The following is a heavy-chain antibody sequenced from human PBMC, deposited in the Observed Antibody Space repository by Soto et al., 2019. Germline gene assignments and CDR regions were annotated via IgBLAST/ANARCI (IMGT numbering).Heavy chain of an antibody. CDR1: GGTFSSYT. CDR3: GRESDSSGYYSDY. V-gene: IGHV1-69*08. Sequence: QVQLVQSGAEVKKPGSSVKVSCKASGGTFSSYTISWVRQAPGQGLEWMGRIIPILGIANYAQKFQGRVTITADKSTSTAYMELSSLRSEDTAVYYCGRESDSSGYYSDYWGQGTLVTVSS. D-gene: IGHD3-22*01. J-gene: IGHJ4*02. CDR2: IIPILGIA.